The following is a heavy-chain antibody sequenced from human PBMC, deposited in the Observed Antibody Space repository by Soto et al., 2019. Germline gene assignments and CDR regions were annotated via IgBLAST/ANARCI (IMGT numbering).Heavy chain of an antibody. Sequence: GGSLRLSCAASGFTFSSYWMHWVRQAPGKGLVWVSRMNSDGSSTSYADSVKGRFTISRDNAKNTLYLQMNSLRAEDTAVYYCARPFYAGQGARGAFDIWGQGTMVTVSS. D-gene: IGHD4-17*01. CDR3: ARPFYAGQGARGAFDI. J-gene: IGHJ3*02. CDR2: MNSDGSST. V-gene: IGHV3-74*01. CDR1: GFTFSSYW.